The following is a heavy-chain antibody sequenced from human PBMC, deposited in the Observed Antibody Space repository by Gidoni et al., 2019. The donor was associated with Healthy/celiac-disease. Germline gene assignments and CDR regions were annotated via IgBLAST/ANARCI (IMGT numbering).Heavy chain of an antibody. Sequence: QLQLQESGPGLVKPSETLSLTCTVSGGSISSSSYYCVWIRQPPGKGLEWIGSIYYSGSTYYNPSLKSRVTISVDTSKNQFSLKLSSVTAADTAVYYCARRYSSGWYDIDYWGQGTLVTVSS. CDR3: ARRYSSGWYDIDY. D-gene: IGHD6-19*01. J-gene: IGHJ4*02. CDR1: GGSISSSSYY. V-gene: IGHV4-39*01. CDR2: IYYSGST.